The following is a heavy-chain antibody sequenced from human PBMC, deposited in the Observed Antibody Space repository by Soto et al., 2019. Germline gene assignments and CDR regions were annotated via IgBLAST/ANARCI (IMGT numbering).Heavy chain of an antibody. D-gene: IGHD3-3*01. CDR1: IGALPSCT. J-gene: IGHJ6*02. CDR3: ARGRARESLLEWLLLGGMDV. V-gene: IGHV1-69*06. Sequence: QVTCQTFIGALPSCTNRYVRQAPGQSRELMGGIIPIFGTANYAQKFQGRVTITADKSTSTAYMELSSLRSEDTAVYYCARGRARESLLEWLLLGGMDVWGQGNKVNLSS. CDR2: IIPIFGTA.